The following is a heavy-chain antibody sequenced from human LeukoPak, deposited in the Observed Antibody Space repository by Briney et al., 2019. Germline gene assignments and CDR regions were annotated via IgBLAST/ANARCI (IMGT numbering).Heavy chain of an antibody. J-gene: IGHJ4*02. D-gene: IGHD3-22*01. CDR3: AKDSTMIVVVSYDY. Sequence: GGSLRLSCAASGFTSSIDTMSWVRPSPRKRLGRGSAISGSGGSTYYADSVKGRYTISRDNSKNTLYLQMNSLRAEDTAVYYCAKDSTMIVVVSYDYWGQGTLVTVSS. CDR2: ISGSGGST. CDR1: GFTSSIDT. V-gene: IGHV3-23*01.